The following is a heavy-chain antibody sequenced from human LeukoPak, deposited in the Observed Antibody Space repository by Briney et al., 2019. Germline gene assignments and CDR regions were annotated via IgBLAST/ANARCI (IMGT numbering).Heavy chain of an antibody. J-gene: IGHJ4*02. CDR2: IYYSGST. CDR1: GGSISSSSYY. D-gene: IGHD5-18*01. CDR3: ARDYSSGYSYGWFDY. V-gene: IGHV4-39*07. Sequence: SETLSLTCTVSGGSISSSSYYWGWIRQPPGKGLEWIGSIYYSGSTYYNPSLKSRVTISVDTSKNQFSLKLSSVTAADTAVYYCARDYSSGYSYGWFDYWGQGTLVTVSS.